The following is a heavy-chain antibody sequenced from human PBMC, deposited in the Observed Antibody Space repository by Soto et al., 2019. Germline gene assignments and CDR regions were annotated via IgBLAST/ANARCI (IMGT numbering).Heavy chain of an antibody. D-gene: IGHD3-3*01. J-gene: IGHJ6*02. Sequence: SETLSLTCAVYGGSFSGYYWSWIRQPPGKGLEWIGEINHSGSTNYNPSLKSRVTISVDTSKNQFSLKLSSVTAADTAVYYCARGGLRITIFGVVIMGPSFGMDVWGQGTTVTVSS. CDR2: INHSGST. CDR1: GGSFSGYY. CDR3: ARGGLRITIFGVVIMGPSFGMDV. V-gene: IGHV4-34*01.